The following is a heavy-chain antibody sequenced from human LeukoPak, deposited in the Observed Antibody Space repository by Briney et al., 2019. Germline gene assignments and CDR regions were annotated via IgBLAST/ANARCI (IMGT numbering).Heavy chain of an antibody. J-gene: IGHJ4*02. CDR1: GFNFSYFA. CDR2: ISHDGKKK. V-gene: IGHV3-30*04. D-gene: IGHD1-26*01. CDR3: ARVLGAGTFDS. Sequence: GGSLRLSCAVSGFNFSYFAMHWFRQAPGKGLEWVAVISHDGKKKYHADSVKGRFSISRDDSKNTLYLQMNSLTAEGTAVYFCARVLGAGTFDSWGQGALVTVSS.